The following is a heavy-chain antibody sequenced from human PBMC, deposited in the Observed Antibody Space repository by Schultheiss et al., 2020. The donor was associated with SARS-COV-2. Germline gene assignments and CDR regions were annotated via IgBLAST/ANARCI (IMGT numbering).Heavy chain of an antibody. D-gene: IGHD4-17*01. CDR2: ISSSSSYI. Sequence: GESLKISCAASGFTFSSYEMNWVRQAPGKGLEWVSSISSSSSYIYYADSVKGRFTISRDNAKNSLYLQMNSLRAEDTAVYYCARVRATVKGGNYFDYWGQGTLVTVSS. V-gene: IGHV3-21*01. J-gene: IGHJ4*02. CDR1: GFTFSSYE. CDR3: ARVRATVKGGNYFDY.